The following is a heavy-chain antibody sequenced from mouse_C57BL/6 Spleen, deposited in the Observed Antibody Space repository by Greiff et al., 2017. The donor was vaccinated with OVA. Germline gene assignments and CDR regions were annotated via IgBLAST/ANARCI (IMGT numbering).Heavy chain of an antibody. J-gene: IGHJ3*01. CDR2: IRNKANGYTT. Sequence: EVKLMESGGGLVQPGGSLSLSCAASGFTFTDYYMSWVRQPPGKALEWLGFIRNKANGYTTEYSASVKGRFTISRDNTQSILYLQMNALRAEDSATYYCARYSWGFAWFAYWGQGTLVTVSA. CDR3: ARYSWGFAWFAY. V-gene: IGHV7-3*01. CDR1: GFTFTDYY. D-gene: IGHD3-1*01.